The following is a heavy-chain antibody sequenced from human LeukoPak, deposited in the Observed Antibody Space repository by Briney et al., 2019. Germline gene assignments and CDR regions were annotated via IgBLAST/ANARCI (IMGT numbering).Heavy chain of an antibody. J-gene: IGHJ6*02. V-gene: IGHV3-7*01. CDR3: ARRLMDTAMAYYYYYALDV. CDR2: IKQDGSEK. D-gene: IGHD5-18*01. Sequence: GGSLRLSCAASGFTFSDYWMSWVRQAPGKGLEWVANIKQDGSEKYYVESAEGRFSISRDNAKNSLFLQMNSLRADDTAMYYCARRLMDTAMAYYYYYALDVWGQGTTVTVSS. CDR1: GFTFSDYW.